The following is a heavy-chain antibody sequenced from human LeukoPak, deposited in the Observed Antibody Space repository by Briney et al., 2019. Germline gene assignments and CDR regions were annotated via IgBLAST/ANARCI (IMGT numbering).Heavy chain of an antibody. Sequence: GGSLRLSCAASGFTFSSYSMNWVRQAPGKGPEWVSSISSGSNYIYYADSVKGRFTISRDNSKNTLSLQMNSLRAEDTALYYCARGFVLGAAKNYFDYWGQGALVTVSS. J-gene: IGHJ4*02. D-gene: IGHD2-21*02. CDR3: ARGFVLGAAKNYFDY. CDR1: GFTFSSYS. V-gene: IGHV3-21*01. CDR2: ISSGSNYI.